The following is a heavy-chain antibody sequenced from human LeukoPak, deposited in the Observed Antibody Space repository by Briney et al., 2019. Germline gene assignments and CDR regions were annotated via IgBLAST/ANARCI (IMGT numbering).Heavy chain of an antibody. CDR3: ARLVLHAFDI. V-gene: IGHV3-30*03. J-gene: IGHJ3*02. CDR1: GFTFSSYG. CDR2: ISYDGSNK. Sequence: GGSLRLSCAASGFTFSSYGMHWVRQAPDKGLEWVAVISYDGSNKYYADSVKGRFTISRDNSKNTLYLQMNSLRAEDTAVYYCARLVLHAFDIWGQGTMVTVSS. D-gene: IGHD2-8*01.